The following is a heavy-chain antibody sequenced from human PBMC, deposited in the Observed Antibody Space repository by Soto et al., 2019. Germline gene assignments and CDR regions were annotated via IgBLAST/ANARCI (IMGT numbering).Heavy chain of an antibody. J-gene: IGHJ4*02. CDR1: GFTFSSYA. D-gene: IGHD6-6*01. V-gene: IGHV3-13*01. CDR3: ARSYSSSSPFDY. CDR2: IGTAGDT. Sequence: GGSLRLSCAASGFTFSSYAMHWVRQAPGKGLEWVSAIGTAGDTYYPGSVKGRFTISRENAKNSLYLQMNSLRAGDTAVYYCARSYSSSSPFDYWGQGTLVTVSS.